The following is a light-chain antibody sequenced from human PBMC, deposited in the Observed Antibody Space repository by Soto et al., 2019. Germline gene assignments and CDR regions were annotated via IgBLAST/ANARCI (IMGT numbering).Light chain of an antibody. CDR3: ETWDSSLSAGV. Sequence: QSVLTQPPSVSAAPGQTVTISCSGSSSNIRNNYVSWYQQLPGAAPKLLIYENNKRPSGIPDRFSGSKSGTSATLGITGLQTGDEADYYCETWDSSLSAGVFGTGTKLTVL. CDR1: SSNIRNNY. J-gene: IGLJ1*01. CDR2: ENN. V-gene: IGLV1-51*02.